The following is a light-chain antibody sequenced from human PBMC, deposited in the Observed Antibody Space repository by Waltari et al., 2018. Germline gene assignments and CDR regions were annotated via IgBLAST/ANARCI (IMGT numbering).Light chain of an antibody. CDR2: AAS. Sequence: DIQMTQSPSYLSASVGDRVTVTCRASQDINKELSWYQQKPGKAPTLLIYAASSLQTGVSSRFSGSGSGTDFTLAISSLQPEDVASYYCHQDYTTPYSFGQGTKVGI. CDR1: QDINKE. CDR3: HQDYTTPYS. V-gene: IGKV1-27*01. J-gene: IGKJ2*03.